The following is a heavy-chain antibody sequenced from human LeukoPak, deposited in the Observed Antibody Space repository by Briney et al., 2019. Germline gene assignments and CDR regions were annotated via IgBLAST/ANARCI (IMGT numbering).Heavy chain of an antibody. CDR1: GFTFSSYW. J-gene: IGHJ4*02. CDR2: ISSSSSYI. D-gene: IGHD2/OR15-2a*01. CDR3: ARGNNGDY. Sequence: NPGGSLRLSCVASGFTFSSYWMSWVRQAPGKGLEWVSSISSSSSYIYYADSVKGRFTISRDNAKNSLYLQMNSLRAEDTAVYYCARGNNGDYWGQGTLVTVSS. V-gene: IGHV3-21*01.